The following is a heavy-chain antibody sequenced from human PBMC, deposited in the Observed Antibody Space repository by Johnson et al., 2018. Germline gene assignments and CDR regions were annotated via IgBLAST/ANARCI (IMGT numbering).Heavy chain of an antibody. Sequence: QVQLVESGGGVVQPGRSLRLSCAASGFAFTNYAFHWVRQPPGKGLEGVGVISYDDGSYQYYADSVKGRFTISRNNSKNTLFLEMNTLRAEDTAMYFCARVGYTAYGEAGAFYIWGQGTLVTVSS. CDR3: ARVGYTAYGEAGAFYI. D-gene: IGHD3-16*02. CDR2: ISYDDGSYQ. V-gene: IGHV3-30-3*01. CDR1: GFAFTNYA. J-gene: IGHJ3*02.